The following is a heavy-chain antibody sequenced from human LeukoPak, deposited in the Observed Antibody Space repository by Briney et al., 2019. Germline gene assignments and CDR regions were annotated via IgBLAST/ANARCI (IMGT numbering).Heavy chain of an antibody. CDR1: GFTFSNYN. J-gene: IGHJ6*03. D-gene: IGHD7-27*01. CDR2: ISSSSSYI. CDR3: ARSELGYDYYYMDV. Sequence: PGGSLRLSCAASGFTFSNYNLNWVRQAPGKGLEWVSSISSSSSYIYYADSVKGRFTISRDNAKNSLYLQMNSLRGEDTGLYYCARSELGYDYYYMDVWGKGTTVTVSS. V-gene: IGHV3-21*01.